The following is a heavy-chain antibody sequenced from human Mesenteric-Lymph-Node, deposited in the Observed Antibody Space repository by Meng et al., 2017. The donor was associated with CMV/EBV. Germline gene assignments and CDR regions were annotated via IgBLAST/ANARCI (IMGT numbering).Heavy chain of an antibody. Sequence: GESLKISCAASGFTFSSYSMNWVRQAPGKGLEWVSSISSSSSYIYYADSVKGRFTISRDNSKNTLYLQMNSLRAEDTAVYYCARAWGYFSSYCSSTSCPWGGFYFDYWGQGTLVTVSS. CDR3: ARAWGYFSSYCSSTSCPWGGFYFDY. CDR1: GFTFSSYS. CDR2: ISSSSSYI. J-gene: IGHJ4*02. D-gene: IGHD2-2*01. V-gene: IGHV3-21*01.